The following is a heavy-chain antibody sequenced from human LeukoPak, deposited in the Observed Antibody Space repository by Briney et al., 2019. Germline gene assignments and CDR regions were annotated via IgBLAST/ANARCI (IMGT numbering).Heavy chain of an antibody. CDR2: INPSGGST. CDR1: GYTFTSYY. CDR3: ARPIAHTYYYYGMDV. D-gene: IGHD2-21*01. J-gene: IGHJ6*02. Sequence: GASVKFSCKASGYTFTSYYMHWVRQAPGQGLEWMGIINPSGGSTSYAQKFQGRVTMTRDTSTSTVYMELSSLRSEDTAVYYCARPIAHTYYYYGMDVWGQGTTVTVSS. V-gene: IGHV1-46*01.